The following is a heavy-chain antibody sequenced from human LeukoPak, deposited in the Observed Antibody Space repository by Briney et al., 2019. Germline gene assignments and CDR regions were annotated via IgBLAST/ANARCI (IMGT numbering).Heavy chain of an antibody. Sequence: VASVKVSCKTSGYPFTTYEIHWVRQAAGQGLEWMGWVHPNSGNTAYAQKFQGRVTMTRDTSITTAYMELSGLRSDDTAVYFCARGPRNDPWGQGTLVTVSS. CDR2: VHPNSGNT. CDR1: GYPFTTYE. V-gene: IGHV1-8*01. D-gene: IGHD1-14*01. J-gene: IGHJ5*02. CDR3: ARGPRNDP.